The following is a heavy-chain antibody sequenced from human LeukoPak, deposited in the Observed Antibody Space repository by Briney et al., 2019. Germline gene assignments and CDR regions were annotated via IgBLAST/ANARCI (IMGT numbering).Heavy chain of an antibody. CDR3: ARDLGGYCSSTSCPSRFDP. CDR2: INPNSGGT. D-gene: IGHD2-2*03. J-gene: IGHJ5*02. V-gene: IGHV1-2*04. CDR1: GYTFTGYY. Sequence: ASVKVSCKASGYTFTGYYMHWVRQAPGQGLEWMGWINPNSGGTNYAQKFQGWVTMTRDTSISTAYMELSSLRSEDTAVYYCARDLGGYCSSTSCPSRFDPWGQGTLVTVSS.